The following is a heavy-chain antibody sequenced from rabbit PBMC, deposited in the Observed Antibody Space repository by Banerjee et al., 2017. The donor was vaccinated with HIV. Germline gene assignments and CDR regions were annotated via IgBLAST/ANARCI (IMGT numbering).Heavy chain of an antibody. CDR2: IYAGSSGST. J-gene: IGHJ4*01. Sequence: QSLEESGGDLVKPGASLTLTCTASGFDFSGSQWICWVRQAPGKGLEWIACIYAGSSGSTYYASWAKGRFTISKTSSTTVTLQMTSLTAADTATYFCARVVGGSAYPYYFNLWGPGTLVTVS. CDR3: ARVVGGSAYPYYFNL. V-gene: IGHV1S40*01. CDR1: GFDFSGSQW. D-gene: IGHD1-1*01.